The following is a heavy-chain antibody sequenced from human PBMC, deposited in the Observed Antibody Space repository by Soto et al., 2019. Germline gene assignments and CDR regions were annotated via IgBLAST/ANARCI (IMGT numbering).Heavy chain of an antibody. J-gene: IGHJ4*02. CDR2: INHSGGT. Sequence: QVQLQQWGAGLLKPSETLSLTCAVYGGSFSGTSWGGIRQPPVKGLEWIGEINHSGGTNYNPSLKSRVTISVDTSKNQFSLKLSSVTAADTAVFYCARLRWEQPWVFDYWGQGTLVTVSS. CDR1: GGSFSGTS. CDR3: ARLRWEQPWVFDY. D-gene: IGHD1-26*01. V-gene: IGHV4-34*02.